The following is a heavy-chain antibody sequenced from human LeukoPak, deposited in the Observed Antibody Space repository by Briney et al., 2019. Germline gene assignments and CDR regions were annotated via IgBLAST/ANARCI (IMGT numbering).Heavy chain of an antibody. CDR3: ARTNYDFWSGYYLYYYYYMDV. V-gene: IGHV3-7*01. CDR1: GFTFSSYW. CDR2: IKQDGSEK. Sequence: PGGSLRLSCAASGFTFSSYWMSWVRQAPGKGLEWVANIKQDGSEKYYVDSVKGRFTISRDNAKNSLYLQMNSLRAEDTAVYYCARTNYDFWSGYYLYYYYYMDVWGKGTTVTVSS. D-gene: IGHD3-3*01. J-gene: IGHJ6*03.